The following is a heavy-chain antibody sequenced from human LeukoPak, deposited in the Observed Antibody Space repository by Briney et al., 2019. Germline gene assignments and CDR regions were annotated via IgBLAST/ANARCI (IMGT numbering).Heavy chain of an antibody. CDR1: GGSISSSSYY. V-gene: IGHV4-39*07. CDR2: IHHSGST. CDR3: ARGPYYYDSSGYYL. Sequence: SETLSLTCTVSGGSISSSSYYWGWIRQPPGKGLEWIGSIHHSGSTYYNPSLKSRVTIAVDTSKNQFSLKLGSVTAADTAVYYCARGPYYYDSSGYYLWGQGTLVTVSS. J-gene: IGHJ4*02. D-gene: IGHD3-22*01.